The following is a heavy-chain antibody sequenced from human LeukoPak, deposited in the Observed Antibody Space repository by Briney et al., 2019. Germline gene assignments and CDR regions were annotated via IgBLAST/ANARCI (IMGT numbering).Heavy chain of an antibody. D-gene: IGHD2-15*01. CDR2: IYSNSGNK. CDR3: SRGTTRRRYCSGGRCYSASYSFDY. V-gene: IGHV1-8*01. CDR1: GYTFASYD. Sequence: ASVKVSCKASGYTFASYDIHWVRQATGQGLEWVGGIYSNSGNKGYAQKFQGRVTITRNTSISTAFTEMNSLRSWDTAVYYCSRGTTRRRYCSGGRCYSASYSFDYWGQGPLVTVSS. J-gene: IGHJ4*02.